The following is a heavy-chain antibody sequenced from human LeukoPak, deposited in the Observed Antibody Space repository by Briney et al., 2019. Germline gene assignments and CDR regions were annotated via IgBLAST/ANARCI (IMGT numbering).Heavy chain of an antibody. CDR1: GGSISSYY. V-gene: IGHV4-59*12. Sequence: SETLSLTCTVSGGSISSYYWSWIRQPPGKGLEWIGYIYYSGSTNYNPSLKSRVTISVDTSKNQFSLRLGSVTAADTAVYSCASNSDLYWYFDLWGRGTLVTVSS. D-gene: IGHD2/OR15-2a*01. CDR2: IYYSGST. CDR3: ASNSDLYWYFDL. J-gene: IGHJ2*01.